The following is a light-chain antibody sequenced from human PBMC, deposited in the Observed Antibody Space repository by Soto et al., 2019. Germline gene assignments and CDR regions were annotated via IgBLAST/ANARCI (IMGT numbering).Light chain of an antibody. CDR2: YGS. J-gene: IGKJ4*01. CDR1: QGIRNH. V-gene: IGKV3-15*01. Sequence: IVMTQSPATLSVSPGERVTFSCRASQGIRNHLAWYQHKPGQAPRLLISYGSAGATGIPARFSGSGSGTEFTLTINSLQSEDFAVSYCQQFYTWPVTFGGGTKVEIK. CDR3: QQFYTWPVT.